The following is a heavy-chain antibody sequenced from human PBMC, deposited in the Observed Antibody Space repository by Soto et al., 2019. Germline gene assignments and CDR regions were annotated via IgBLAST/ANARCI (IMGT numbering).Heavy chain of an antibody. CDR3: ARCPYYDFSSGYYMAYYYYGMDV. Sequence: AASVKVSCKASGGTFSSYAISWVRQAPGQGLEWMGGIIPIFGTANYAQKFQGRVTITADESTSTAYMELSSLRSEDTAVYYCARCPYYDFSSGYYMAYYYYGMDVWGPGTTVTVFS. CDR1: GGTFSSYA. D-gene: IGHD3-3*01. J-gene: IGHJ6*02. CDR2: IIPIFGTA. V-gene: IGHV1-69*13.